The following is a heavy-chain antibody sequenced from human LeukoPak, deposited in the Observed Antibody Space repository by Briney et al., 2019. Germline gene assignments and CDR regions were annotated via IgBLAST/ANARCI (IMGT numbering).Heavy chain of an antibody. CDR2: INHSGST. J-gene: IGHJ4*02. CDR1: GGSFSGYY. D-gene: IGHD6-6*01. V-gene: IGHV4-34*01. CDR3: ARARIAARAGLDY. Sequence: SETLSLTCAVYGGSFSGYYWSWIRQPPGKGLEWIGEINHSGSTNYNPSVKSRVTISVDTSKNQFSLKLSSVTAADTAVYYCARARIAARAGLDYWGQGTLVTVSS.